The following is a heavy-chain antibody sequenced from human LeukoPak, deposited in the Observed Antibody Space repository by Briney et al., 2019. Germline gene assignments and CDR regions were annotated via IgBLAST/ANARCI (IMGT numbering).Heavy chain of an antibody. J-gene: IGHJ4*02. CDR2: INPNSGGT. CDR1: GYTFTGYY. V-gene: IGHV1-2*06. CDR3: RADYYDSSGYGILFDY. Sequence: ASVKVSCKASGYTFTGYYMHWVRQAPGQGLEWMGRINPNSGGTNYAQKFQGRVTMTRDTSISTAYMELSRLRSDDTAVYYCRADYYDSSGYGILFDYWGQGTLVTVSS. D-gene: IGHD3-22*01.